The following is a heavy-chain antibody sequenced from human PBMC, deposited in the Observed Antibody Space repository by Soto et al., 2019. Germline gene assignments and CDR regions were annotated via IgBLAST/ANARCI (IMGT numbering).Heavy chain of an antibody. V-gene: IGHV3-11*01. Sequence: TGGSLRVSCAASGLLFSDYYFSWIRQAPGKGLECVAYISGTGDTKYYADSVKGRFTISRDNTKNSLYLQVNSLRAEDAAVYYCAIGGGQIYYKGLDVWGQGTTVTVSS. D-gene: IGHD3-10*01. J-gene: IGHJ6*02. CDR2: ISGTGDTK. CDR3: AIGGGQIYYKGLDV. CDR1: GLLFSDYY.